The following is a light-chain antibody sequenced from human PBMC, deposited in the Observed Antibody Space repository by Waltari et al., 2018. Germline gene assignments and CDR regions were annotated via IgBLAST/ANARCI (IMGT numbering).Light chain of an antibody. J-gene: IGKJ1*01. CDR3: QQYNSFFRT. CDR1: QSISGW. CDR2: DAS. V-gene: IGKV1-5*01. Sequence: DIQMTQTPSTLSASVGDRVTITCRASQSISGWVDWDQQKPGKAPKLLFFDASICESGAPSRFSGSGFGTEFALTISGLQPDDFATYFCQQYNSFFRTFGQGTKVEIK.